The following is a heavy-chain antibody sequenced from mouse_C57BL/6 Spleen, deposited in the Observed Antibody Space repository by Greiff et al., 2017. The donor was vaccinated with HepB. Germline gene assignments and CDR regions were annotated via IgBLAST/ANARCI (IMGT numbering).Heavy chain of an antibody. V-gene: IGHV1-15*01. D-gene: IGHD1-1*01. J-gene: IGHJ3*01. CDR2: IDPETGGT. CDR1: GYTFTDYE. CDR3: IRVLLRDGIAY. Sequence: QVHVKQSGAELVRPGASVTLSCKASGYTFTDYEMHWVKQTPVHGLEWIGAIDPETGGTAYNQKFKGKAILTADKSSSTAYMELRSLTAEDSAVYYVIRVLLRDGIAYWGQGTLFTVSA.